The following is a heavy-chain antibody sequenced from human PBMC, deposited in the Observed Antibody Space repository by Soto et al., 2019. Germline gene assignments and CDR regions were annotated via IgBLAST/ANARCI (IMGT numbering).Heavy chain of an antibody. D-gene: IGHD6-13*01. CDR1: GYTFTGYY. Sequence: ASVKVSCKASGYTFTGYYMHWVRQAPGQGLEWMGWINPNSGSTNYAQKFQGWVTMTRDTSISTDYMELSRLRSDDAAVYYCERDSTIAAAGTGYYGMDVWGQGTTVTVSS. V-gene: IGHV1-2*04. CDR2: INPNSGST. J-gene: IGHJ6*02. CDR3: ERDSTIAAAGTGYYGMDV.